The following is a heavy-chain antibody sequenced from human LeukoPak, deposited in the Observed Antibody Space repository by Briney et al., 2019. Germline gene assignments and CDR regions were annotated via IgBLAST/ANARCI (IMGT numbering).Heavy chain of an antibody. J-gene: IGHJ4*02. CDR1: GGSLSSYY. CDR2: IYYSGST. CDR3: ARDSPFDSSGYHLGY. Sequence: SETLSLTCTVSGGSLSSYYWSWIRQPPGKGLEWIGYIYYSGSTNYNPSLKSRVTISVDTSKNQFSLKLSSVTAADTAVYYCARDSPFDSSGYHLGYWGQGTLVTVSS. V-gene: IGHV4-59*12. D-gene: IGHD3-22*01.